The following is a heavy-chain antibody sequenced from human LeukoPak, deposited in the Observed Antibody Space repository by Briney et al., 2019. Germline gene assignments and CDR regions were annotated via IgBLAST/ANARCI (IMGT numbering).Heavy chain of an antibody. J-gene: IGHJ4*02. CDR1: GFTFDKYF. D-gene: IGHD5-24*01. Sequence: GGSLRLSCATSGFTFDKYFIHWVRQAPGKGLDWVPSISGTSTYIDYADSVKGRFTISRDNAKNSFYLQMNSLRVEDTAVYYCVRDHQLRDPGCWGQGTLVTVSS. V-gene: IGHV3-21*01. CDR3: VRDHQLRDPGC. CDR2: ISGTSTYI.